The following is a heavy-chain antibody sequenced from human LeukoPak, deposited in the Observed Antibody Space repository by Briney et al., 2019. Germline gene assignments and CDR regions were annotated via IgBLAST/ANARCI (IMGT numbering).Heavy chain of an antibody. V-gene: IGHV4-59*08. J-gene: IGHJ6*02. CDR1: GGSISSYY. Sequence: SETLSLTCTVSGGSISSYYWSWIRQPPGKGLEWIGYIYYSGSTNYNPSLKSRVTISVDTSENQFSLKLSSVTAADTAVYYCARRGGNSYYYYGMDVWGQGTTVTVSS. CDR2: IYYSGST. CDR3: ARRGGNSYYYYGMDV. D-gene: IGHD2-15*01.